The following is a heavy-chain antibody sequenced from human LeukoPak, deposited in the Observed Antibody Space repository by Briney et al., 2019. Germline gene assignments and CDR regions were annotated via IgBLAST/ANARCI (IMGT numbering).Heavy chain of an antibody. D-gene: IGHD5-12*01. V-gene: IGHV1-2*02. CDR2: INPNTGAT. CDR3: ARDARRQYGGYRLFDY. J-gene: IGHJ4*02. CDR1: GYTFINYY. Sequence: ASVKVSCKASGYTFINYYIHWVRQAPGQGLEWMGCINPNTGATHYAQRFQGRVTVTRDTSILTAYMELSRLRSDDTAVYYCARDARRQYGGYRLFDYWGQGTLVTVSS.